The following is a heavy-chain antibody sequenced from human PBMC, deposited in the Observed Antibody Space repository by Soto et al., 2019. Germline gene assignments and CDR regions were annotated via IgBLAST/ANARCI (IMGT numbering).Heavy chain of an antibody. J-gene: IGHJ6*02. CDR2: ISAYNGDT. CDR3: AGGKKVVVPRFDPFYYYYGVDV. V-gene: IGHV1-18*01. Sequence: QVQLVQSGAEVKKPGASVKVSCRASGYTFNNHGVTWVRQAPGQGLEWMGWISAYNGDTNYAQRLQGRVTMTTDTSPTTGDMGVRALTSDDTAVYYCAGGKKVVVPRFDPFYYYYGVDVWGQGTTVTVSS. D-gene: IGHD2-15*01. CDR1: GYTFNNHG.